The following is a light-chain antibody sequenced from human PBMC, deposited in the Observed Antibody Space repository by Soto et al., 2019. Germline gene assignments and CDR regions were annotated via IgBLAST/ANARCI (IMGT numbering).Light chain of an antibody. J-gene: IGLJ1*01. V-gene: IGLV2-23*01. CDR2: EGS. Sequence: QSALAQPASVSGSPGQSITISCTGTSSDVGSYNLVSWYQQHPGKAPKLMIYEGSKRPSGVSNRFSGSKSGNTASLTISGLQAKDKADYYCCSYAGSSTYVSGTGTKVTVL. CDR3: CSYAGSSTYV. CDR1: SSDVGSYNL.